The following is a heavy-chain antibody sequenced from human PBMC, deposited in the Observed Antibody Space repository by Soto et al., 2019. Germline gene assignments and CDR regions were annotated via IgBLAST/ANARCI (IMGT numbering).Heavy chain of an antibody. CDR3: AKDRVLNTSYYYYGMDV. V-gene: IGHV3-30*18. J-gene: IGHJ6*02. CDR1: GFTFSSYG. CDR2: ISYDGSNK. D-gene: IGHD1-1*01. Sequence: QVQLVESGGGVVQPGRSLRLSCAASGFTFSSYGMHWVRQAPGKGLEWVAVISYDGSNKYYADSVKGRFTISRDNSKNTLYLQMNSLSAEDTAVYYCAKDRVLNTSYYYYGMDVWGQGTTVTVSS.